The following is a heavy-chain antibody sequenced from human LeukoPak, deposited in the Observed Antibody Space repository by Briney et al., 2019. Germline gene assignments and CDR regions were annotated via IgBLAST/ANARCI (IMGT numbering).Heavy chain of an antibody. Sequence: ASVKVSCKASGHTFTGYYMHWVRQAPGQGLEWMGWINPNSGGTNYAQKFQGRVTMTRDTSISTAYMELSRLRSDDTAVYYCARVKTMIIVVSLFDYWGQGTLVTVSS. CDR2: INPNSGGT. J-gene: IGHJ4*02. V-gene: IGHV1-2*02. CDR1: GHTFTGYY. CDR3: ARVKTMIIVVSLFDY. D-gene: IGHD3-22*01.